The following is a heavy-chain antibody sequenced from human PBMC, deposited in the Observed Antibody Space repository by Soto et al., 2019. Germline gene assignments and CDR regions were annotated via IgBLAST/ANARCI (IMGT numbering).Heavy chain of an antibody. CDR2: IFYSGST. CDR1: GGSISTSLSY. CDR3: ARQPSTGDTDLWFDP. V-gene: IGHV4-39*01. J-gene: IGHJ5*02. Sequence: SETLSLTCNVSGGSISTSLSYWAWIRQPPGKGLEWLANIFYSGSTYYNPSLASRVTVSVDTSKNEFSLKLRSVTAADTAVYYCARQPSTGDTDLWFDPWGQGTLVTVSS. D-gene: IGHD2-21*01.